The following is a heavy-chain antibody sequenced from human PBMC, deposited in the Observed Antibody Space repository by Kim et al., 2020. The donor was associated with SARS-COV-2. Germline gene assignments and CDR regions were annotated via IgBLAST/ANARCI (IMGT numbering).Heavy chain of an antibody. Sequence: SETLSLTYTVSGGSLSSAGYYWNWIRQHPGKGLEWIAYIYYSGDTYYNPSLKSRLTISIDTSKNQFSLKLKSVTAADTAVYYCARFTTAIARGYYFYGMDVRGQGTTVAVSS. J-gene: IGHJ6*01. CDR1: GGSLSSAGYY. D-gene: IGHD2-21*02. CDR2: IYYSGDT. CDR3: ARFTTAIARGYYFYGMDV. V-gene: IGHV4-31*03.